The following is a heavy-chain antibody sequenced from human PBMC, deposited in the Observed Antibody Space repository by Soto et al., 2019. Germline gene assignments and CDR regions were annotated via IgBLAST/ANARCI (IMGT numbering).Heavy chain of an antibody. Sequence: SVKVSWKVSGYTQTELSMHWVINTPGKGLEWMGGFDPEDGETIYAQKFQGRVTMTEDTSTDTAYMELSSLRSEDTAVYYCATLAIWSGYYYFDYWGQGTLVTVSS. CDR1: GYTQTELS. CDR2: FDPEDGET. CDR3: ATLAIWSGYYYFDY. V-gene: IGHV1-24*01. D-gene: IGHD3-3*01. J-gene: IGHJ4*02.